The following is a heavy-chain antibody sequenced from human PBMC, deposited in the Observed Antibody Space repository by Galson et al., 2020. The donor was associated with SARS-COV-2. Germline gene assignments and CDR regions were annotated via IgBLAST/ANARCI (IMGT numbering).Heavy chain of an antibody. J-gene: IGHJ6*02. V-gene: IGHV1-24*01. Sequence: ASVKVSCKVSGYTLTELSMHWVRQAPGKGLEWMGGFDPEDGETIYAQKFQGRVTMTEDTSTDTAYMELSSLRSEDTAVYYCATAIAVAGIKVRYYYYYGMDVWGQGTTVTVSS. D-gene: IGHD6-19*01. CDR2: FDPEDGET. CDR3: ATAIAVAGIKVRYYYYYGMDV. CDR1: GYTLTELS.